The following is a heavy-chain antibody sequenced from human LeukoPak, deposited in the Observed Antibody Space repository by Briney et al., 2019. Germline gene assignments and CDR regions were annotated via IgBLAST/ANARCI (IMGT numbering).Heavy chain of an antibody. CDR2: MNPNSGNT. V-gene: IGHV1-8*01. CDR1: GYTFTSYD. Sequence: ASVKVSCKASGYTFTSYDINWVRQATGQGLEWMGWMNPNSGNTGYAQKFQGRVTMTRNTSISTAYMELSSLRSEDTAVYYCARGGNFGYGSSWYDVVGDYWGQGTLVTVSS. CDR3: ARGGNFGYGSSWYDVVGDY. J-gene: IGHJ4*02. D-gene: IGHD6-13*01.